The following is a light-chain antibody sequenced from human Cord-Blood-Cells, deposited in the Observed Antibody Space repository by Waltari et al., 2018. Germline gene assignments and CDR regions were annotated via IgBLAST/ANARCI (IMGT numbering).Light chain of an antibody. CDR2: WAS. V-gene: IGKV4-1*01. CDR3: QQYYSTRGT. CDR1: PSVLYSSNNKNY. Sequence: DIVMTQSPDSLAVSLGERATINCKSSPSVLYSSNNKNYLAWYQQKPGQPPKLLIYWASTRESGVPDRFSGSGSGTDFTLTISSLQAEDVAVYYCQQYYSTRGTFGQGTRLEIK. J-gene: IGKJ5*01.